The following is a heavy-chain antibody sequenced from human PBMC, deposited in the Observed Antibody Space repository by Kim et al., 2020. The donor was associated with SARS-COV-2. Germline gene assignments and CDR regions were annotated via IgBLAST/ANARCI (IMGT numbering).Heavy chain of an antibody. CDR2: INHSGAN. V-gene: IGHV4-34*01. J-gene: IGHJ6*02. Sequence: SETLSLTCAVYGGSFSGYYWSWIRQPPGKGLEWIGEINHSGANNHNPSLKSRVTISMDTSKNQFSLKLTFVTAADTVFYYCARGRAGVVPAPILGIGPHYDYFIMDVWGHGTTVTVSS. CDR1: GGSFSGYY. CDR3: ARGRAGVVPAPILGIGPHYDYFIMDV. D-gene: IGHD2-2*02.